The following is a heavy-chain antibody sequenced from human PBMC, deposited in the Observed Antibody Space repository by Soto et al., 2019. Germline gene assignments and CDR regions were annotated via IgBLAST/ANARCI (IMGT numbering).Heavy chain of an antibody. CDR2: ISYDGTSE. CDR1: GLTFTNHG. Sequence: QVQLVESGGGVVQPGRSLRLSCAASGLTFTNHGMHWVRQAPGKGLEWVAHISYDGTSEHYADSVKGSFTSSSDNPNNPVHLQFNTLRPEDTAVYYCAEARLYNWSEPLVFWGQGTRVTVSS. D-gene: IGHD1-20*01. CDR3: AEARLYNWSEPLVF. V-gene: IGHV3-30*18. J-gene: IGHJ4*02.